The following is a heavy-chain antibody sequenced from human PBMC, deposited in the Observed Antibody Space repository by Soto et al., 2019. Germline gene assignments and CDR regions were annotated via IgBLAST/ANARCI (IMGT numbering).Heavy chain of an antibody. J-gene: IGHJ6*03. V-gene: IGHV1-2*04. CDR2: INPKSGGT. D-gene: IGHD2-8*01. Sequence: ASVKVSCKASGYSFTDYHIHWVRQAPGQGLEWLGRINPKSGGTSTAQKFQGWVTMTTDTSISTASMELTRLTSDDTAIYYCARGHSTDCSNGCCAFFYDHQMYVWG. CDR1: GYSFTDYH. CDR3: ARGHSTDCSNGCCAFFYDHQMYV.